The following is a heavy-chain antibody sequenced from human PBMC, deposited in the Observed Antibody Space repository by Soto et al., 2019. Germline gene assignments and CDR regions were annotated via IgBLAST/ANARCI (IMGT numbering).Heavy chain of an antibody. Sequence: QVQLQQWGAGLLKPSETLSLTCAVYGGSFSGYDWSWIRQPPGKGLEWIGEINHSGSTNYNQSLKSRVTISVDTSKTQFSLKLSSVTAADAAVYYGASSYYGSWSYNHWGQGTLVTVSS. D-gene: IGHD3-10*01. CDR2: INHSGST. CDR1: GGSFSGYD. J-gene: IGHJ5*02. CDR3: ASSYYGSWSYNH. V-gene: IGHV4-34*01.